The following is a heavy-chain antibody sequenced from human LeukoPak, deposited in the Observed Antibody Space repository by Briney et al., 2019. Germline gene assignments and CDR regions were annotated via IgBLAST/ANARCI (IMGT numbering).Heavy chain of an antibody. V-gene: IGHV3-48*03. D-gene: IGHD6-19*01. CDR3: ARTSSGWTGLFDY. CDR2: ISSSGSTI. J-gene: IGHJ4*02. CDR1: GFTFSSYE. Sequence: GGSLRLSCAASGFTFSSYEMNWVRQAPGTGLEWVSYISSSGSTIYYADSVKGRFTISRDNAKNSLYLQMNSLRAEDTAVYYCARTSSGWTGLFDYWGQGTLVTVSS.